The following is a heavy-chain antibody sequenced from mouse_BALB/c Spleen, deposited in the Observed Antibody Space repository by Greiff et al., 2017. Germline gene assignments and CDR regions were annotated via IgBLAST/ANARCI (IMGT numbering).Heavy chain of an antibody. D-gene: IGHD2-4*01. CDR1: GFTFSSYA. V-gene: IGHV5-6-5*01. J-gene: IGHJ3*01. CDR2: ISSGGST. CDR3: ARKKNLLYDYAFAY. Sequence: EVKLVESGGGLVKPGGSLKLSCAASGFTFSSYAMSWVRQTPEKRLEWVASISSGGSTYYPDSVKGRFTISRDNARNILYLQMSSLRSEDTAMYYCARKKNLLYDYAFAYWGQGTLVTVSA.